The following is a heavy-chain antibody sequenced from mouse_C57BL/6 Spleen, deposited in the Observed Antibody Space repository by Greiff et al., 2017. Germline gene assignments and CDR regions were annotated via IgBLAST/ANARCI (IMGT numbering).Heavy chain of an antibody. CDR1: GYTFTSYW. CDR3: ARNYGNPDAMDY. V-gene: IGHV1-53*01. CDR2: INPSNGGT. D-gene: IGHD2-1*01. J-gene: IGHJ4*01. Sequence: VQLQQPGPELVKPGASVKLSCKASGYTFTSYWMHWVKQRPGQGLEWIGNINPSNGGTNYNEKFKSKATLTVDKSSSTAYMQLSKLTSEDSAGYYCARNYGNPDAMDYWGQGTSGTVSS.